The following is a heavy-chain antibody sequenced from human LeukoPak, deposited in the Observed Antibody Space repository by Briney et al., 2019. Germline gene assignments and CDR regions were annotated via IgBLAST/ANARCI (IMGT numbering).Heavy chain of an antibody. J-gene: IGHJ3*02. CDR2: INPNSGGT. Sequence: EASVKVSCKASGYTFTGYYMHWVRQAPGQGLEWMGWINPNSGGTNYAQKFQGRVTMTRDTSISTAYMELSRLRSDDTAVYYCARDRVVVPAADDLGGDFDIWGQGTMVTVSS. V-gene: IGHV1-2*02. CDR1: GYTFTGYY. CDR3: ARDRVVVPAADDLGGDFDI. D-gene: IGHD2-2*01.